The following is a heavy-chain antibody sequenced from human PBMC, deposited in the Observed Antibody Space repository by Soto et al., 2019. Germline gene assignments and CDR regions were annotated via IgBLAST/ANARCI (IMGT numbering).Heavy chain of an antibody. Sequence: ASVKVSCKASGYTFSSYGFSWVRQSPGQRLEWMGWISAYNGNTNYAQKVQGRVTMTTDTSTGTAYMELRSLRSDDTAVYYCASSFASSQWRYGMDVWGQGTTVTVSS. CDR2: ISAYNGNT. J-gene: IGHJ6*02. D-gene: IGHD2-2*01. V-gene: IGHV1-18*01. CDR1: GYTFSSYG. CDR3: ASSFASSQWRYGMDV.